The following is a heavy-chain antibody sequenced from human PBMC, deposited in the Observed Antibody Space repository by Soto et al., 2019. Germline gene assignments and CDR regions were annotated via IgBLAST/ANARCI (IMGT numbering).Heavy chain of an antibody. D-gene: IGHD1-26*01. CDR2: ISGSGGST. J-gene: IGHJ6*02. CDR3: AKSLVDYYYYYGMDV. V-gene: IGHV3-23*01. CDR1: GFTFSSYA. Sequence: GGSLRLSCAASGFTFSSYAMSWVRQAPGKGLEWVSAISGSGGSTYYADSVKGRFTISRDNSKNTLYLQMNSLRAEDTAVYYCAKSLVDYYYYYGMDVWGQGTTVTVYS.